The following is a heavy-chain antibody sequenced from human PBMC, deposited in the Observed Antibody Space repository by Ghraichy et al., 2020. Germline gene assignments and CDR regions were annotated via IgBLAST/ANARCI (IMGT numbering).Heavy chain of an antibody. CDR1: GFSLSTSGVG. CDR3: AHRGRAPNYYDSSGYLYYFDY. D-gene: IGHD3-22*01. CDR2: IYWDDDK. J-gene: IGHJ4*02. Sequence: SGPTLVKPTQTLTLTCTFSGFSLSTSGVGVGWIRQPPGKALEWLALIYWDDDKRYSPSLKSRLTITKDTSKNQVVLTMTNMDPVDTATYYCAHRGRAPNYYDSSGYLYYFDYWGQGTLVTVSS. V-gene: IGHV2-5*02.